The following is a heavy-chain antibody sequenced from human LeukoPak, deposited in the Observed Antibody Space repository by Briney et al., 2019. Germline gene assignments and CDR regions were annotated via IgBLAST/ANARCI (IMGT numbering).Heavy chain of an antibody. Sequence: GGSLRLSCAASGFTFSSYAMSWVRQAPGKGLEWVSAISGSGGSTYYADSGKGRFTISRDNSKNTLYLQMNSLRAEDTAVYYCAKIGITMIGRGMAPLDYWGQGTLVTVSS. V-gene: IGHV3-23*01. CDR3: AKIGITMIGRGMAPLDY. J-gene: IGHJ4*02. D-gene: IGHD3-22*01. CDR2: ISGSGGST. CDR1: GFTFSSYA.